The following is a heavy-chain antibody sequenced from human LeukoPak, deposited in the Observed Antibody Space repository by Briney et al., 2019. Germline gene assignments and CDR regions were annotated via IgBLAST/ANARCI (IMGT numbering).Heavy chain of an antibody. J-gene: IGHJ5*02. V-gene: IGHV4-4*07. CDR2: IYTSGST. D-gene: IGHD4-17*01. CDR1: GVSISSYY. CDR3: AREPFLYGDYP. Sequence: SETLSLTCTVSGVSISSYYWSWIRQPAGKGLEWIGRIYTSGSTNYNPSLKSRVIMSVDTSKNQFSLKLSSVTAADTAVYYCAREPFLYGDYPWGQGTLVTVSS.